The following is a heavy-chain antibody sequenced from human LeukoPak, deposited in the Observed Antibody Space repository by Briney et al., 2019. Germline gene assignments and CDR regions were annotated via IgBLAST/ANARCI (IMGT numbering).Heavy chain of an antibody. V-gene: IGHV3-23*01. CDR2: ISDSGART. Sequence: GGSLRLSCAASGFTFSRYAMTWVRQAPGKGLEWVSTISDSGARTNYADSAKGRFTISRDNSMNTLYLQMNSLRADDTAVYYCASDYFLDYWGQGTLVTVSS. CDR3: ASDYFLDY. J-gene: IGHJ4*02. CDR1: GFTFSRYA. D-gene: IGHD6-25*01.